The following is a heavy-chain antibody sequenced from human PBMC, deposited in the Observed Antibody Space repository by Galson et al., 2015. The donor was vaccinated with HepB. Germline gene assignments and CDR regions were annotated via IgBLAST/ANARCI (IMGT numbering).Heavy chain of an antibody. J-gene: IGHJ5*02. CDR1: GFSFRNYG. D-gene: IGHD2-2*01. CDR3: AKDQGSGTSCCAYNWFDP. V-gene: IGHV3-30*18. Sequence: SLRLSCAASGFSFRNYGMHWVRQAPGKGLEWVAFISSDGSNKYYKVSLRGRFTISRDNSKNTVYLQMNSLRADDTAVYYCAKDQGSGTSCCAYNWFDPWGPGTPVTVSS. CDR2: ISSDGSNK.